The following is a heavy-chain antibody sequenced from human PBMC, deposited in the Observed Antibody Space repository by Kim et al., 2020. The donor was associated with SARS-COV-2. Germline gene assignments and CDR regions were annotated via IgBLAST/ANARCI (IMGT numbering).Heavy chain of an antibody. CDR2: IKQDGSEK. V-gene: IGHV3-7*01. CDR1: GFTFSSYW. J-gene: IGHJ6*02. Sequence: GGSLRLSCAASGFTFSSYWMSWVRQAPGKGLEWVANIKQDGSEKYYVDSVKGRFTISRDNAKNSLYLQMNSPRAEDTAVYYCARDYPFRTDVLVKTEPYYYYGMDVWGQGTTVTVSS. D-gene: IGHD2-8*02. CDR3: ARDYPFRTDVLVKTEPYYYYGMDV.